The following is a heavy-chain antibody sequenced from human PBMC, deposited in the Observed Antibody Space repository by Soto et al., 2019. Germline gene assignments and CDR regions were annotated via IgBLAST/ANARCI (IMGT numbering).Heavy chain of an antibody. D-gene: IGHD3-10*02. V-gene: IGHV3-11*01. Sequence: PGGSLRLSCAASGFTFSDYYMNWIRQAPGKGLEWVSYISGDGSIIKYADSVKGRFTISRDNSKNTLYLQMNSLRAEDTAVYYCAKVRGYVRALDIWGQGTMVTVSS. CDR2: ISGDGSII. CDR1: GFTFSDYY. J-gene: IGHJ3*02. CDR3: AKVRGYVRALDI.